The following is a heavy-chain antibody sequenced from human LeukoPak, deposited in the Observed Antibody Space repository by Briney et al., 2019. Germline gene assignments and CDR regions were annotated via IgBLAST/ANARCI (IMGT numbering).Heavy chain of an antibody. CDR3: TRDRVTYNRFDP. J-gene: IGHJ5*02. V-gene: IGHV3-73*01. Sequence: LSVVPASWKRKEWVGHIDKKDNLYATAYAESVKGRFTISRDDSKDTAFLHMDSLKTEDTALYYCTRDRVTYNRFDPWGQGTLVPVSS. D-gene: IGHD5-12*01. CDR2: IDKKDNLYAT.